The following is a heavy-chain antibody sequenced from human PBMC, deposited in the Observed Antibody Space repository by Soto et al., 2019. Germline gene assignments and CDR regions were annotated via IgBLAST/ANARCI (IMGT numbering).Heavy chain of an antibody. CDR1: GGSFNDYY. J-gene: IGHJ4*02. V-gene: IGHV4-34*01. CDR2: INHSGST. Sequence: QVQLQQWGAGLSKPSETLSLTCAVYGGSFNDYYWTWIRQPPGKGLEWIGEINHSGSTNYNPSLKSRVTISVDTSKNQFSLKLSSVTAADTAVYYCARRAANTVIKRGYAYWGQGTLVTVSS. D-gene: IGHD4-17*01. CDR3: ARRAANTVIKRGYAY.